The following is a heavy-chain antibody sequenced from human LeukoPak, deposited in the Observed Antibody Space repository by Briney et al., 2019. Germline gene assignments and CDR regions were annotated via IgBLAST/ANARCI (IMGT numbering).Heavy chain of an antibody. CDR1: GGSISSYY. J-gene: IGHJ5*02. Sequence: PSETLSLTCTVSGGSISSYYWSWIRQPPRKGLEWIGYIYNSGSTKYNTSLKSRVTISVDTSKNLFSLMLTSVTAADTVVYYCATCRDEFGDYGFTSWGQGTLVTVSS. V-gene: IGHV4-59*01. CDR3: ATCRDEFGDYGFTS. D-gene: IGHD4-17*01. CDR2: IYNSGST.